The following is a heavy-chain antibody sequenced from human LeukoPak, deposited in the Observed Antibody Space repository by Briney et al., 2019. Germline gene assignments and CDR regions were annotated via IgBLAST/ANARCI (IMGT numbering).Heavy chain of an antibody. D-gene: IGHD3-22*01. V-gene: IGHV4-59*02. CDR1: GGSVSSYY. CDR2: IYYSGST. Sequence: SETLSLTCTVSGGSVSSYYWNWIRQPPGKGLEWIGYIYYSGSTNYNPSLKSRVTTSVDTSKNQFSLKLSSVTAADTAVYYCARERLGYYDRSGLDYWGQGTLVTVSS. J-gene: IGHJ4*02. CDR3: ARERLGYYDRSGLDY.